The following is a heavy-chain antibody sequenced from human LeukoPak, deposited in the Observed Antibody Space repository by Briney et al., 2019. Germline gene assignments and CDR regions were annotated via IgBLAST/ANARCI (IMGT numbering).Heavy chain of an antibody. Sequence: SQTLSLTCAVSGDSISRGSFYWSWNRQPAGEGLEWIGRIYSGGSTNYNPSLKSRVTMSLDTSKNQFSLKLNSVTAADTAVYYCARLGGLYSSRWHDFDYWGQGTLVTVSS. CDR3: ARLGGLYSSRWHDFDY. D-gene: IGHD6-13*01. J-gene: IGHJ4*02. CDR2: IYSGGST. CDR1: GDSISRGSFY. V-gene: IGHV4-61*02.